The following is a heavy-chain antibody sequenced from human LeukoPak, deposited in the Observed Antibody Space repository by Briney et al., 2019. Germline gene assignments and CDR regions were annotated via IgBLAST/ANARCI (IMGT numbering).Heavy chain of an antibody. CDR1: GYTFTSYG. CDR2: ISAYSGGT. D-gene: IGHD2-2*02. Sequence: GSVKVSCKASGYTFTSYGISWVRQAPGQGLEWMGWISAYSGGTNYAQKFQGRVTMTRDTSISTAYMELSRLRSDDTAVYYCARSPRGYCSSTSCYTNYYYYMDVWGKGTTVTISS. J-gene: IGHJ6*03. V-gene: IGHV1-2*02. CDR3: ARSPRGYCSSTSCYTNYYYYMDV.